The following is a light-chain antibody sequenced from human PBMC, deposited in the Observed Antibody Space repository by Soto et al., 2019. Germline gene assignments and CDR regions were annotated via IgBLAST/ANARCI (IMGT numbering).Light chain of an antibody. CDR1: QSISSW. CDR3: QQADSFPIT. J-gene: IGKJ5*01. V-gene: IGKV1-5*03. CDR2: KAS. Sequence: EIKMSQSPSTLSASVGDRVTITCRASQSISSWLAWYQQKPGKAPKLLIYKASSLESGVPSRFSGSGSGTDFTLSISSLQPEDFATYYCQQADSFPITFGQGTRLAIK.